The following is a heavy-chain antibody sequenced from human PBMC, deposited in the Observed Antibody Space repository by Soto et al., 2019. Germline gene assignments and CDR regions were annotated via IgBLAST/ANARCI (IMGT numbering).Heavy chain of an antibody. V-gene: IGHV3-11*01. Sequence: QVQLVESGGDLVKPGGSLRLSCAASGFTFSDYYMSWIRQAPGKGLEWVSSITSSGSTTYYTDSVKGRFTISRDNAKNSLYLQMNSLRAEDTAVYYCARERYSYGPYYFDYWGQGTLVTVPS. D-gene: IGHD5-18*01. J-gene: IGHJ4*02. CDR1: GFTFSDYY. CDR3: ARERYSYGPYYFDY. CDR2: ITSSGSTT.